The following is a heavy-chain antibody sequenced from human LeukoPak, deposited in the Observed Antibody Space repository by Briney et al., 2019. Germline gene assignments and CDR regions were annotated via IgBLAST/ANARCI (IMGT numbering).Heavy chain of an antibody. Sequence: SETLSLTCTVSGGSISSSSYYWGWIRQLPGKGLEWIGSIYYSGSTYYNPSLKSRVTISVDTSKNQFSLKLSSVTAADTAVYYCAKRGTYYYDSSINWFDPWGQGTLVTVSS. CDR3: AKRGTYYYDSSINWFDP. D-gene: IGHD3-22*01. CDR2: IYYSGST. J-gene: IGHJ5*02. CDR1: GGSISSSSYY. V-gene: IGHV4-39*01.